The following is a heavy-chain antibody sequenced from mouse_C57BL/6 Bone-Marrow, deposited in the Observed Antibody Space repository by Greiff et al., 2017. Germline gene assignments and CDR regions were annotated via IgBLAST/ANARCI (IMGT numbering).Heavy chain of an antibody. CDR3: ARSGYYYGPYYFDY. CDR1: GYAFSSYW. J-gene: IGHJ2*01. Sequence: QVQLQQSGAELVKPGASVKISCKASGYAFSSYWMNWVKQRPGKGLEWIGQIYPGDGDTNYNGKFKGKATLTADKSSSTAYMQLSSLTSEDSAVYFCARSGYYYGPYYFDYWGQGTTLTVSS. V-gene: IGHV1-80*01. CDR2: IYPGDGDT. D-gene: IGHD1-1*01.